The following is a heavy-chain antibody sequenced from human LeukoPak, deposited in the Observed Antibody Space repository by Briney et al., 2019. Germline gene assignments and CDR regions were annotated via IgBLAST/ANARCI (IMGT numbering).Heavy chain of an antibody. J-gene: IGHJ4*02. D-gene: IGHD1-26*01. CDR3: AKIVGATPFDY. Sequence: GGSLRLSCAASGLTFSSYGMHWVRQAPGKGLEWVAFIRYDGSNKYYADSVKGRFTISRDNSKNTLYLQMNSLRAEDTAVYYCAKIVGATPFDYWGQGTLVTVSS. CDR2: IRYDGSNK. CDR1: GLTFSSYG. V-gene: IGHV3-30*02.